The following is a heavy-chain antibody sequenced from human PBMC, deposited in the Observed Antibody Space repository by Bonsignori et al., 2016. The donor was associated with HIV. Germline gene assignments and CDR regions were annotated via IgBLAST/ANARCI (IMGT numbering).Heavy chain of an antibody. CDR2: IYPRDSDT. CDR1: GDSFTTSW. J-gene: IGHJ6*03. CDR3: ARHDTPRFLESVMDV. V-gene: IGHV5-51*01. Sequence: EVPLVQSGAEVKKPGESLKISCKGSGDSFTTSWIAWVRQMPGKGLEWMGIIYPRDSDTRYSPSFKGHVTFSADKSINTAYLQWSSLQASDTAIYYCARHDTPRFLESVMDVWGKGTTVTV. D-gene: IGHD3-3*01.